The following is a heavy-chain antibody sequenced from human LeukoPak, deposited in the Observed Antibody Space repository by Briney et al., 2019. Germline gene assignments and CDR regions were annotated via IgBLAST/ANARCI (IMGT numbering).Heavy chain of an antibody. Sequence: SETLSLTCTVSGGSISSGSYYWSWIRQPAGKGPEWIGRIYTSGSTNYNPSLKSRVTISVDTSKNQFSLKLSSVTAADTAVYYCAREQGGYYFDYWGQGTLVTVSS. D-gene: IGHD3-16*01. CDR3: AREQGGYYFDY. CDR2: IYTSGST. J-gene: IGHJ4*02. V-gene: IGHV4-61*02. CDR1: GGSISSGSYY.